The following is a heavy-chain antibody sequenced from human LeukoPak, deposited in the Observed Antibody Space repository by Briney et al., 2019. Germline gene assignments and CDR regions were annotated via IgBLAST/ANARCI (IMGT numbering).Heavy chain of an antibody. J-gene: IGHJ2*01. V-gene: IGHV6-1*01. CDR3: ARDPRASYWYLDL. Sequence: SRTLSLTCAISGDSVSSNSAAWNWIRQSPSRGLEWLGRTYYRSKWYNDYAVSVKSRISINSDTSKNQFSLQLNSVTPEDTAVYYCARDPRASYWYLDLWGRGTLVTVSS. CDR2: TYYRSKWYN. CDR1: GDSVSSNSAA.